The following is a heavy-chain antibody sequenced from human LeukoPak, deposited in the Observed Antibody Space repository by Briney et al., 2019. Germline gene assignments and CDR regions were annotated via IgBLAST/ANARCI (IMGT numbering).Heavy chain of an antibody. CDR3: ARGRSWGAARGAVDY. V-gene: IGHV4-61*02. Sequence: SETLSLTCTVSGGSISSGSYYWSWIRQPAGKGLEWIGRIYTSGSTNYNPSLKSRVTMSVDTSKNQFSLKLSSVTAADTAVYYCARGRSWGAARGAVDYWGQGTLVTVSS. D-gene: IGHD6-6*01. CDR2: IYTSGST. CDR1: GGSISSGSYY. J-gene: IGHJ4*02.